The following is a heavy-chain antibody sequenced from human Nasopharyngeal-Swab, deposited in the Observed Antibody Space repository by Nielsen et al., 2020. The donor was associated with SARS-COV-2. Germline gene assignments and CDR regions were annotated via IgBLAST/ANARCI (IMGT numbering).Heavy chain of an antibody. V-gene: IGHV4-38-2*01. D-gene: IGHD2-8*02. CDR3: ARRGTGGKKGAFDI. J-gene: IGHJ3*02. Sequence: WIRQPPGKGLEWIGSIDYRGSIYYNLSLKSRVTISVDTSKNQFSLKLSSVTAADTAVYYCARRGTGGKKGAFDIWGQGTMVTVSS. CDR2: IDYRGSI.